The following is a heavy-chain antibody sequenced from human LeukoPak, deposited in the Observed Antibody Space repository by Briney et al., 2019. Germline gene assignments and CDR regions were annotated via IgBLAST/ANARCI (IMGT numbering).Heavy chain of an antibody. CDR1: GGSISSSSYY. CDR2: IYYSGST. D-gene: IGHD3-9*01. Sequence: SETLSLTCTVSGGSISSSSYYWGWIRQPPGKGLEWIGSIYYSGSTYYNPSLKSRVTISVDTSKNQFSLKLSSVTAADTAVYYCASTQWRYFENWFDPWGQGTLVTASS. J-gene: IGHJ5*02. V-gene: IGHV4-39*01. CDR3: ASTQWRYFENWFDP.